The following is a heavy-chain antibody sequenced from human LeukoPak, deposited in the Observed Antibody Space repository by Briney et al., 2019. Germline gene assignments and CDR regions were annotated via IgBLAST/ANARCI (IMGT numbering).Heavy chain of an antibody. J-gene: IGHJ6*03. D-gene: IGHD5-18*01. CDR2: IYCSGST. CDR1: GGSISSYY. Sequence: SETLSLTCTVSGGSISSYYWSWIRQPPGKGLEWIGYIYCSGSTNYNPSLKSRVTISVDTSKNQFSLKLSSVTAADTAVYYCARGNVDTAMVFYYYYMNVWGKGTTVTISS. V-gene: IGHV4-59*01. CDR3: ARGNVDTAMVFYYYYMNV.